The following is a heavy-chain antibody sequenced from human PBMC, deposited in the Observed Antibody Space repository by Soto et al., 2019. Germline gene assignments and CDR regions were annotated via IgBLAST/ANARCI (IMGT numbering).Heavy chain of an antibody. CDR1: VFALSTSGVG. CDR3: AHRRRGSYFDY. CDR2: IYWDDDK. V-gene: IGHV2-5*02. Sequence: QITLKESGPTLVKPTQTLTLTCTVSVFALSTSGVGVGWIRQPPGKALEWLALIYWDDDKSYSPSLKSRLTITKDTSKNQVVITMTDTDPADTSTSYCAHRRRGSYFDYWGQGTLVTVSS. D-gene: IGHD3-16*01. J-gene: IGHJ4*02.